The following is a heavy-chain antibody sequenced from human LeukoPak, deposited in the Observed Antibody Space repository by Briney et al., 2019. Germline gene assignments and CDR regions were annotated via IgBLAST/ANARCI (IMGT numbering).Heavy chain of an antibody. CDR1: RFSFSNSW. Sequence: PGGSLRLSCAASRFSFSNSWMHWVRQTPGKGLVWVSSIRGDGGDTTYTDSVKGRFTISRDNAKNTLYLQMNSLRADDTAVYYCAKDSPPTSEWLPDYWGQGTLVTISS. V-gene: IGHV3-74*01. J-gene: IGHJ4*02. CDR3: AKDSPPTSEWLPDY. D-gene: IGHD5-12*01. CDR2: IRGDGGDT.